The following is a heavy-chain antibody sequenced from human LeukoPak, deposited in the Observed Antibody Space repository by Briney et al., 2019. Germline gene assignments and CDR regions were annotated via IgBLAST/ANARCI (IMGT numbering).Heavy chain of an antibody. CDR1: GFTFSSYA. Sequence: PGGSLRLSCAASGFTFSSYAMSWVRQAPGKGLEWVSATSGSGGSTYYADSVKGRFTISRDNSKNTLYLQMNSLRAEDTAIYYCAKFRGSSWSSVHFDYWGQGTLVTVSP. CDR3: AKFRGSSWSSVHFDY. CDR2: TSGSGGST. J-gene: IGHJ4*02. D-gene: IGHD6-13*01. V-gene: IGHV3-23*01.